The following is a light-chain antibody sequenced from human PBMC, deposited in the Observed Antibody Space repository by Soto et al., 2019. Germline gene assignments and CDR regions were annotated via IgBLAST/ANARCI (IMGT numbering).Light chain of an antibody. CDR1: SSNIGAGYD. V-gene: IGLV1-40*01. CDR3: QSYDSSLIGYVV. J-gene: IGLJ2*01. CDR2: GNS. Sequence: QSVLTQPPSVSGAPGQRVTISCTGSSSNIGAGYDVHWYQQLPGTAPKLLIYGNSNRPSGVPDRFSGSKSGTSASLAITGLQADDEADYYCQSYDSSLIGYVVFGGGTKLTVL.